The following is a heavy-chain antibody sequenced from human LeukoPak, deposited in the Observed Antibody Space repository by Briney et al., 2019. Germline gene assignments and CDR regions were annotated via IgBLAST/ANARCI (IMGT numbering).Heavy chain of an antibody. Sequence: ASVKVACKASGYTFTGYYMHWVRQAPRQGLEWMGWINPNSGGTNYAQKFQGRVTMTRDTSISTAYMELSRLRSDDTAVYYCAREGPLRLPYFDPWGQGTLVTVSS. CDR1: GYTFTGYY. V-gene: IGHV1-2*02. CDR2: INPNSGGT. CDR3: AREGPLRLPYFDP. D-gene: IGHD5/OR15-5a*01. J-gene: IGHJ5*02.